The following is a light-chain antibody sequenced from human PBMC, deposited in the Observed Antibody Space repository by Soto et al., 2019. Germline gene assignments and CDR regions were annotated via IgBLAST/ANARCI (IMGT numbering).Light chain of an antibody. J-gene: IGKJ1*01. V-gene: IGKV3-15*01. CDR3: QQYDNWPWT. CDR1: QSISGT. Sequence: EIVMTQSPATLSVSPGGRATLSCRASQSISGTFAWYQQKPGQAPRLLIYGASTRAAGFPARFSGSGSGTDFTLTISSLQSEDFAVYYCQQYDNWPWTFGQGTKVEIK. CDR2: GAS.